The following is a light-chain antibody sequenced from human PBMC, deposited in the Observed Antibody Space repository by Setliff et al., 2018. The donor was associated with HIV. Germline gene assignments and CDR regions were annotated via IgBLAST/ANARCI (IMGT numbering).Light chain of an antibody. CDR1: SSDVGGYMY. CDR2: DVT. V-gene: IGLV2-11*01. J-gene: IGLJ2*01. Sequence: QSALAQPRSVSGSPGQSVTISCTGTSSDVGGYMYVSWYQQHPGKAPKLMIYDVTKRPSGVPDRFSSSKSGNTASLTISGLQAEDEADYYCCSYAGTYTVVFGGGTKVT. CDR3: CSYAGTYTVV.